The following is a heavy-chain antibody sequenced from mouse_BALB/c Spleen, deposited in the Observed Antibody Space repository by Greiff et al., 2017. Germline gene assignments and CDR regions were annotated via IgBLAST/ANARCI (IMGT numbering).Heavy chain of an antibody. J-gene: IGHJ3*01. CDR1: GFSLTSYG. CDR3: ARDRGYDYDGWFAY. CDR2: IWAGGST. Sequence: QVQLQQSGPGLVAPSQSLSITCTVSGFSLTSYGVHWVRQPPGKGLEWLGVIWAGGSTNYNSALMSRLSISKDNSKSQVFLKMNSLQTDDTAMYYCARDRGYDYDGWFAYWGQGTLVTVSA. V-gene: IGHV2-9*02. D-gene: IGHD2-4*01.